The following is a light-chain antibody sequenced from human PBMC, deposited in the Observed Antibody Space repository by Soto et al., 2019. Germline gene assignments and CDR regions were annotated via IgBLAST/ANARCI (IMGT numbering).Light chain of an antibody. CDR1: SSNVGINS. J-gene: IGLJ7*01. CDR2: TTN. CDR3: AAWDDSLNGPV. Sequence: QLVLTQPPSASGTPGQRVTISCSGSSSNVGINSVNWYQQFPGAAPKVLIYTTNQRPSGVPDRFSGSKSGTSASLAISGLQPEDEADYYCAAWDDSLNGPVFGGGTQLTVL. V-gene: IGLV1-44*01.